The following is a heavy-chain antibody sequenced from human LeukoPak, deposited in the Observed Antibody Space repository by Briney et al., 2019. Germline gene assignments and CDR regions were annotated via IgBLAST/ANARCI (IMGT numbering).Heavy chain of an antibody. CDR2: IYYSGST. J-gene: IGHJ3*02. Sequence: SETLSLTCTVSGGSISSGDYYWSWVRQPPGKGLEWIGYIYYSGSTDHNPSLKSRATISVDTSKNQLSLKLSSVTAADTAVYYCARAGTSIPFDIWGQGTMVTVSS. V-gene: IGHV4-30-4*08. CDR1: GGSISSGDYY. D-gene: IGHD1-1*01. CDR3: ARAGTSIPFDI.